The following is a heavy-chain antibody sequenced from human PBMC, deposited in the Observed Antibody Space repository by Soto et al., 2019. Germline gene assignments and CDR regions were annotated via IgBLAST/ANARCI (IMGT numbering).Heavy chain of an antibody. CDR1: GFSFSHYA. D-gene: IGHD4-4*01. CDR2: FSAAGRT. Sequence: EVQLLESGGTLVQPGGSLRFSCAASGFSFSHYALSWVRQAPGKGLEWVSTFSAAGRTYYADSVRGRFTIARDSSQNTVHLQISDLRPEDTAVYYCAKESMPEHYGNTLFDYWGQGARVTVSS. J-gene: IGHJ4*02. V-gene: IGHV3-23*01. CDR3: AKESMPEHYGNTLFDY.